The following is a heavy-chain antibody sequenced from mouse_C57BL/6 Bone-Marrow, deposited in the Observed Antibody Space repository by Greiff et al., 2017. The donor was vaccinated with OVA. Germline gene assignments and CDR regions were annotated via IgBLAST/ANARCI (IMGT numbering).Heavy chain of an antibody. V-gene: IGHV14-4*01. CDR1: GFTIKDDY. Sequence: VQLQQSGAELVRPGASVKLSCTASGFTIKDDYMHWVKQRPEQGLEWIGWIDPESGDTEYASKFKGKATITADTSSNTAYLQLSSLTSEDTAGYYCTSDVAYWGQGTLVTVSA. CDR2: IDPESGDT. J-gene: IGHJ3*01. CDR3: TSDVAY.